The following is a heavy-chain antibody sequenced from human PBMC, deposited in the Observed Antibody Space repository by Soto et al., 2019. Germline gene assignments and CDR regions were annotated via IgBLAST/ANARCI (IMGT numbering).Heavy chain of an antibody. J-gene: IGHJ4*02. CDR2: ISGSGGST. CDR3: AKDDTIFGVVITASGVDY. Sequence: GSLRLSCAASGFTFSSYAMSWVRQAPGKGLEWVSAISGSGGSTYYADSVKGRFTISRDNSKNTLYLQMNSLRAEDTAVYYCAKDDTIFGVVITASGVDYWGQGTLVTVSS. D-gene: IGHD3-3*01. V-gene: IGHV3-23*01. CDR1: GFTFSSYA.